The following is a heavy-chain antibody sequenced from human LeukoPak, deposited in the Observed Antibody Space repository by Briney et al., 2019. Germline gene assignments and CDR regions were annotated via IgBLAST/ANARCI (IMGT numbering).Heavy chain of an antibody. D-gene: IGHD5-18*01. CDR2: ISSSSTYI. V-gene: IGHV3-21*01. Sequence: PGGSLRLSCAASGFTFDDYAMNWVRQTPGKGLEWVSSISSSSTYIYYADSVKGRFTISRDNAKNSLYLQMNSLRAEDTAVYYCAREPTAMILWGQGTLVTVSS. CDR1: GFTFDDYA. CDR3: AREPTAMIL. J-gene: IGHJ4*02.